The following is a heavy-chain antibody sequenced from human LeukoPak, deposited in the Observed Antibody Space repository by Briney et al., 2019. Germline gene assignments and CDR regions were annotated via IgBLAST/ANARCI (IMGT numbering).Heavy chain of an antibody. CDR2: IIPILGIA. CDR1: GGTFSSYA. D-gene: IGHD2-15*01. CDR3: ARGGGYCSGGSCPDYYYYGMDV. Sequence: GASVKVSCKASGGTFSSYAISWVRQAPGQGLEWMGRIIPILGIANYAQKFQGRVTITADKSTSTAYMELSSLRSEDTAVYYCARGGGYCSGGSCPDYYYYGMDVWGQGTTVTVSS. V-gene: IGHV1-69*04. J-gene: IGHJ6*02.